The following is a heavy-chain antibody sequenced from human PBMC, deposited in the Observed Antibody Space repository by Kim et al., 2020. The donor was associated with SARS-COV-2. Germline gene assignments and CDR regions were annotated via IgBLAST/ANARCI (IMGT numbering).Heavy chain of an antibody. V-gene: IGHV1-3*01. J-gene: IGHJ6*02. Sequence: ASVKVSCKASGYTFTSYAMHWVRQAPGQRLEWMGWINAGNGNTKYSQKFQGRVTITRDTSASTAYIELSSLRSEDTAVYYCARDLKPITMVRGVIITPLLLDYYYGMGVWGQGTTVTVS. CDR2: INAGNGNT. CDR1: GYTFTSYA. CDR3: ARDLKPITMVRGVIITPLLLDYYYGMGV. D-gene: IGHD3-10*01.